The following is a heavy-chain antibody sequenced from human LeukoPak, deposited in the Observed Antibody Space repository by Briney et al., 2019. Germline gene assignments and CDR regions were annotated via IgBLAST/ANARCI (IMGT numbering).Heavy chain of an antibody. D-gene: IGHD3-22*01. V-gene: IGHV3-11*04. CDR2: ISATGSST. Sequence: GGSLRLSCAASGFTFSSYWMSWVRQAPGKGLEWVSFISATGSSTYYADSVKGRFTISRDNSKNSLYLRMNSLRAEDTAVYYCATVRGYYDSSGPYYFNYWGRGTLVTVSS. CDR3: ATVRGYYDSSGPYYFNY. CDR1: GFTFSSYW. J-gene: IGHJ4*02.